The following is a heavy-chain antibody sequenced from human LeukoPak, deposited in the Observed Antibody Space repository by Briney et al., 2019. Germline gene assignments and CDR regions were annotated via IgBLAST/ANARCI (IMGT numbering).Heavy chain of an antibody. D-gene: IGHD5-18*01. V-gene: IGHV4-31*03. CDR2: IYYSVST. Sequence: SETLSLTCTVSGGSISSGGYYWSWIRQHPGKGLEWIGYIYYSVSTYYNPSLKSRVTISVDTSKNQFSLKLSSVTAADTAVYYCYARRDTAKIYYFDYWGQGTLVTVSS. CDR1: GGSISSGGYY. J-gene: IGHJ4*02. CDR3: YARRDTAKIYYFDY.